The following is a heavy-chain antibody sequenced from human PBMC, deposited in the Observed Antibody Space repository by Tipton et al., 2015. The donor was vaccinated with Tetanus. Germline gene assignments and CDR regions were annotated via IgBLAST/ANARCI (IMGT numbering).Heavy chain of an antibody. CDR2: ISGSGGST. V-gene: IGHV3-23*01. Sequence: SLRLSCAASGFTFSSYAMSWVRQAPGKGLEWVSAISGSGGSTYYADSVKGRFTISRDNSKNTLYLQMNSLRAEDTAVYYCAKDMGVWEKLNWFDPWGQGTLVTVSS. D-gene: IGHD3-16*01. J-gene: IGHJ5*02. CDR1: GFTFSSYA. CDR3: AKDMGVWEKLNWFDP.